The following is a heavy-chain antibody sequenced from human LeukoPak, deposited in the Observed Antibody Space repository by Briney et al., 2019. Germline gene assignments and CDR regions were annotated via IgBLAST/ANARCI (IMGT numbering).Heavy chain of an antibody. CDR1: GGTFSSYA. J-gene: IGHJ3*02. D-gene: IGHD3-22*01. CDR2: IIPIFGTA. Sequence: ASVKVSCKASGGTFSSYAISWVRQAPGQGLEWMGGIIPIFGTANYAQKFQGRVTITTDESTSTAYMELSSLRSEDTAVYYCARDVSYRGYYDSTPGVGAFDIWGQGTMVTVSS. CDR3: ARDVSYRGYYDSTPGVGAFDI. V-gene: IGHV1-69*05.